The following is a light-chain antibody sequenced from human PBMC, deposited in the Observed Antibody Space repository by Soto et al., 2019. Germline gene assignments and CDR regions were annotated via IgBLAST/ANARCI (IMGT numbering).Light chain of an antibody. Sequence: EIVLTQSPATLSLSPGERATLSCRASQSVSTYLAWYQQKPGQAPRLLIYDASKRATGIPARFSGSGSGTDFTLTITSLESEDFAVYYCQQYGSSPGLFTFGPGTKVDIK. CDR1: QSVSTY. CDR2: DAS. V-gene: IGKV3-11*01. J-gene: IGKJ3*01. CDR3: QQYGSSPGLFT.